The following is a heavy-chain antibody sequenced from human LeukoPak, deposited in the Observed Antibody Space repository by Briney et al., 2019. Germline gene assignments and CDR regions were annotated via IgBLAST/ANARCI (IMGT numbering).Heavy chain of an antibody. Sequence: GGSLRLSCAASGFTFSSYAMSWVRQAPGKGLEWVSAISGSGGSTYYADSVKGRFAISRDNSKNTLYLQMNSLRAEDTAVYYCAKFSGYSGSGYVDIWGQGTMVTVSS. CDR1: GFTFSSYA. CDR3: AKFSGYSGSGYVDI. CDR2: ISGSGGST. J-gene: IGHJ3*02. V-gene: IGHV3-23*01. D-gene: IGHD2-15*01.